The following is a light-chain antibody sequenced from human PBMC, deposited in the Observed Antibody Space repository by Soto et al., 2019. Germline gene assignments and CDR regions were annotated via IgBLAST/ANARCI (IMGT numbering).Light chain of an antibody. CDR1: QGISSY. CDR2: AAS. Sequence: AIRMTQSPSSFSASTGDRVTITCRASQGISSYLAWYQQKPGKATKLLIYAASTLQSGVPSRYSVSGSGTDFTPTISCLQSEDFATYYCQQYYSYPQTYGQGTKVEIK. J-gene: IGKJ1*01. CDR3: QQYYSYPQT. V-gene: IGKV1-8*01.